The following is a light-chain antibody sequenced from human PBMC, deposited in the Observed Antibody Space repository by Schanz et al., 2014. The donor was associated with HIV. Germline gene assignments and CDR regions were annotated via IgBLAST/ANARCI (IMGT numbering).Light chain of an antibody. Sequence: QSVLTQPASVSGSPGQSITISCTGTSSDVGGYNYVSWYQQHPGKAPKLMIYEVNKRPSGVSNRFSGSKSGNTASLTISGLQAEDEADFYCCSYAGRSTVVFGGGTKLTVL. CDR3: CSYAGRSTVV. CDR1: SSDVGGYNY. V-gene: IGLV2-23*02. J-gene: IGLJ3*02. CDR2: EVN.